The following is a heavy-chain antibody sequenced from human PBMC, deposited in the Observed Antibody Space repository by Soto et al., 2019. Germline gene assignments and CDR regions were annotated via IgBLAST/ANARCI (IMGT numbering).Heavy chain of an antibody. CDR3: ARGSEPAYSSWYVNVDY. Sequence: QVQHVQSGAEVKKPGASVKVSCKASGYTFTSYAIHWVRQAPGQRPEWMGWINAGNGNTKYSQKFQGRVTITRDTAASTACVGVSGLRFEDTAVYYCARGSEPAYSSWYVNVDYWGQGTLVTVSS. CDR2: INAGNGNT. J-gene: IGHJ4*02. D-gene: IGHD6-13*01. V-gene: IGHV1-3*01. CDR1: GYTFTSYA.